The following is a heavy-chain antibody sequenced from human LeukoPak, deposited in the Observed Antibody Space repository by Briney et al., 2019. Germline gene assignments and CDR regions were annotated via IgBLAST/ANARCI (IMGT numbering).Heavy chain of an antibody. J-gene: IGHJ4*02. CDR1: GYTFTGYY. V-gene: IGHV1-2*06. D-gene: IGHD4-17*01. CDR2: INPNSGGT. CDR3: ARLTIYGDSDY. Sequence: ASVKVSCKASGYTFTGYYMHWVRQAPGQGLEWMGRINPNSGGTNHAQKFQGRVTMTRDTSISTAYMELSRLRSDDTAVYYCARLTIYGDSDYWGQGTLVTVSS.